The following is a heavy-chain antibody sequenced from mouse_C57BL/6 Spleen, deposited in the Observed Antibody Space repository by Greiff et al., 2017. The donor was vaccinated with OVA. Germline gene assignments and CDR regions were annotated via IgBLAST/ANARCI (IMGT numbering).Heavy chain of an antibody. CDR2: IDPSDSYT. V-gene: IGHV1-69*01. J-gene: IGHJ2*01. D-gene: IGHD1-1*01. Sequence: QVQLKQPGAELVMPGASVKLSCKASGYTFTSYWMHWVKQRPGQGLEWIGEIDPSDSYTNYNQKFKGKSTLTVDKSSSTAYMQLSSLTSEDSAVYYCARLGTTVPYYFDYWGQGTTLTVSS. CDR1: GYTFTSYW. CDR3: ARLGTTVPYYFDY.